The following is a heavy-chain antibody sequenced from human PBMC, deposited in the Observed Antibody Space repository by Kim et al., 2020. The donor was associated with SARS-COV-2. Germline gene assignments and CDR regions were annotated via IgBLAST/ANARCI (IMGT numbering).Heavy chain of an antibody. D-gene: IGHD4-17*01. Sequence: GGSLRLSCAASGFTFSNYAMSWVRQAPGKGLEWVSAISVSGAGTYYADSVRGRLTISRDNSKNTLYLHMNSLRADDTAVYFCAKDLRPYGVYISYYYYY. J-gene: IGHJ6*01. CDR1: GFTFSNYA. CDR2: ISVSGAGT. CDR3: AKDLRPYGVYISYYYYY. V-gene: IGHV3-23*01.